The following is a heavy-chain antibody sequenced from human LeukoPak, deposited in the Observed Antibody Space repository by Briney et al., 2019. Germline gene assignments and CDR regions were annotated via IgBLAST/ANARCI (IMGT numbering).Heavy chain of an antibody. CDR3: ARDGRGYCSSTSCAIDY. Sequence: ASVKVSCKASGYTFNSYGITWVRQAPGQGLEWMGWISAYNGNTNYAQKLQGRVTVTTDTSTSTAYMGLRSLRSDDTAVYYCARDGRGYCSSTSCAIDYWGQGTLVTVSS. CDR1: GYTFNSYG. J-gene: IGHJ4*02. CDR2: ISAYNGNT. D-gene: IGHD2-2*01. V-gene: IGHV1-18*01.